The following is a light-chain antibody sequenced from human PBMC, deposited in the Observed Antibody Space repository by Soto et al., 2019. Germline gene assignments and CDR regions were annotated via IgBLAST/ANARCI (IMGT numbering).Light chain of an antibody. V-gene: IGKV1-12*01. J-gene: IGKJ5*01. CDR3: QQANTCPLS. CDR1: QDISGW. Sequence: RMTHSPSSLSAPNGDRNSIPCRASQDISGWLAWYQQKPGKAPKLLIYAASSLQTGVPSRFSGSGSGTEFTLTISSLQPEDFATYYCQQANTCPLSFGQGTRLAI. CDR2: AAS.